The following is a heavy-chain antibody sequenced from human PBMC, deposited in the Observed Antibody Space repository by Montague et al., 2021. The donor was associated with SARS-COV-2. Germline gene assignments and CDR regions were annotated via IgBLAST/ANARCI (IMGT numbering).Heavy chain of an antibody. CDR2: IDWDDDK. CDR3: ARIVYDILTGSTYYGMDV. V-gene: IGHV2-70*01. CDR1: GFSLSTSGMC. J-gene: IGHJ6*02. Sequence: PALVKPTQTLTLTCTFSGFSLSTSGMCVSWIRQLPGKALEWLALIDWDDDKYYSTSLKTRLTISKDTSKNQVVLTMTNMDPVDTATYYCARIVYDILTGSTYYGMDVWGQGTTVTVSS. D-gene: IGHD3-9*01.